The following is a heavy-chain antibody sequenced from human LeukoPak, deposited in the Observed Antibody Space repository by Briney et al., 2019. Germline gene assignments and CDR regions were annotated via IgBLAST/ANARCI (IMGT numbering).Heavy chain of an antibody. D-gene: IGHD2-15*01. Sequence: ELVSGISDDAASTYYADSVKGRFTISRDNSKNTLYLQMSALRVDDTAVYYCATVATLDSWGQGTLVTVS. CDR3: ATVATLDS. CDR2: ISDDAAST. J-gene: IGHJ4*02. V-gene: IGHV3-23*01.